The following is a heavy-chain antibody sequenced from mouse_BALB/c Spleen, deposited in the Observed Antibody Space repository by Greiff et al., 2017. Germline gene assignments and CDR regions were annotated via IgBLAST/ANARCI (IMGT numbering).Heavy chain of an antibody. Sequence: EVMLVESGGGLVKPGGSLKLSCAASGFAFSSYDMSWVRQTPEKRLGWVAYISSGGGSTYYPDTVKGRFTISRDNAKNTLYMQMSSLKSEDTAMYYCARHGNYDYWGQGTTLTVSS. CDR1: GFAFSSYD. CDR3: ARHGNYDY. D-gene: IGHD2-1*01. V-gene: IGHV5-12-1*01. CDR2: ISSGGGST. J-gene: IGHJ2*01.